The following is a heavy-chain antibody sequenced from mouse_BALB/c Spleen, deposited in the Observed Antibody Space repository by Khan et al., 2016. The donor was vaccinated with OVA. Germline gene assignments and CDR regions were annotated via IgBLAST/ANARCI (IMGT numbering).Heavy chain of an antibody. CDR3: ARLEDI. D-gene: IGHD1-3*01. CDR1: GFSLTSYG. J-gene: IGHJ2*01. CDR2: IWACAST. Sequence: QVQLKQSGPGLVAPSQSLSITCTVSGFSLTSYGVHWVRQPPGKGLEWLGVIWACASTNYNSALMSRLSISKDNSKSQVFLKMNRLQTEDTATYYCARLEDIWGQGTTLTVSS. V-gene: IGHV2-9*02.